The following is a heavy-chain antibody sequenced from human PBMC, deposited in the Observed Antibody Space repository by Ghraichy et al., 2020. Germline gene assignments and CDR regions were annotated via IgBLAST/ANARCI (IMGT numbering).Heavy chain of an antibody. CDR2: INAGNGNT. Sequence: ASVKVSCKASGYTFTSYAMHWVRQAPGQRLEWMGWINAGNGNTKYSQKFQGRVTITRDTSASTAYMELSSLRSEDTAVYYCARDHPGPVTFDIWGQGTMVTVSS. J-gene: IGHJ3*02. D-gene: IGHD3-10*01. CDR3: ARDHPGPVTFDI. CDR1: GYTFTSYA. V-gene: IGHV1-3*01.